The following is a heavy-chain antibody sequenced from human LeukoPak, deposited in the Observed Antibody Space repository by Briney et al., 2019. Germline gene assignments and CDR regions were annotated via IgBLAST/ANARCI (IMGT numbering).Heavy chain of an antibody. CDR2: ISGSGGST. Sequence: GGSLRLSCAASGFTFSRYAMSWVRRAPGKGLEWVSAISGSGGSTYYADSVKGRFTISRDNSKNTLYLQMNSLRAEDTAVYYCAKDSSITLVRGVIFEYWGQGTLVTVSS. V-gene: IGHV3-23*01. J-gene: IGHJ4*02. CDR1: GFTFSRYA. CDR3: AKDSSITLVRGVIFEY. D-gene: IGHD3-10*01.